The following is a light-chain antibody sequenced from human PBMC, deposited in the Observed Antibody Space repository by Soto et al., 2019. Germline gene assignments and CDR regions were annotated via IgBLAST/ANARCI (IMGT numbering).Light chain of an antibody. Sequence: DIQMTQSPSSLSASVGDRVTITCRASQSISSYLNWYQQKPGKAPKLLIYAASSLQSGVPSRFSGSGSGTDFTLTISSLQPEDFATYYCQQSSSTPITFGQGTRLEIK. V-gene: IGKV1-39*01. CDR1: QSISSY. CDR3: QQSSSTPIT. J-gene: IGKJ5*01. CDR2: AAS.